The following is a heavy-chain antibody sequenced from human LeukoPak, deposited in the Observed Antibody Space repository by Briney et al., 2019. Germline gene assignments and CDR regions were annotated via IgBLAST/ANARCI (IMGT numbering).Heavy chain of an antibody. Sequence: SETLSLTCTVSGGSISSYYWSWIRQPAGKGLEWIGRIYTSGSTNYNPSLKSRVTMSVDTSKNQFSLKLSSVTAADTAVYYCARGKPASYYDILTGLETYYFDYWGQGTLVTVSS. J-gene: IGHJ4*02. CDR2: IYTSGST. CDR3: ARGKPASYYDILTGLETYYFDY. CDR1: GGSISSYY. V-gene: IGHV4-4*07. D-gene: IGHD3-9*01.